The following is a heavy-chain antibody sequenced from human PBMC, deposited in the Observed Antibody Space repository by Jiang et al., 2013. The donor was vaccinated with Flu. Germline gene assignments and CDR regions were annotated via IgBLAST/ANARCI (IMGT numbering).Heavy chain of an antibody. V-gene: IGHV3-23*01. Sequence: GTTYYADAVKGRFTISRDNSQNTLYLQMNSLRAEDTAVYYCAKSLEVASIKGLWGRQLGFYFDYWGQGTLATVFS. J-gene: IGHJ4*02. CDR2: GTT. CDR3: AKSLEVASIKGLWGRQLGFYFDY. D-gene: IGHD3-16*01.